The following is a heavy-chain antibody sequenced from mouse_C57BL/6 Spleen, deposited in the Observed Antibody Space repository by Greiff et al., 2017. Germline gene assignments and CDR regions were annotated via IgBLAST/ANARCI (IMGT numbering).Heavy chain of an antibody. Sequence: VKLQESGAELARPGASVKLSCKASGYTFTSYGISWVKQRTGQGLEWIGEIYPRSGNTYYNEKFKGKATLTADKSSSTAYMELRSLTSEDSAVYFCARYDYDGAWFAYWSQGTLVTVSA. CDR2: IYPRSGNT. CDR3: ARYDYDGAWFAY. D-gene: IGHD2-4*01. J-gene: IGHJ3*01. CDR1: GYTFTSYG. V-gene: IGHV1-81*01.